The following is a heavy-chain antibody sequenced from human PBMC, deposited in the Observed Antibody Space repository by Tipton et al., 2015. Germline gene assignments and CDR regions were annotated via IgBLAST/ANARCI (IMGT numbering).Heavy chain of an antibody. J-gene: IGHJ6*02. CDR3: ARYLHQRGRITMVRGARGAMDV. CDR1: GFSFSSYN. D-gene: IGHD3-10*01. CDR2: ISSSSSTI. V-gene: IGHV3-48*02. Sequence: SLRLSCAASGFSFSSYNMNWVRQAPGKGLEWLSYISSSSSTIYYADSVKDRFTISRDDAKNSLYLQMNSLRDEDTAVYYCARYLHQRGRITMVRGARGAMDVWGQGTTVTVSS.